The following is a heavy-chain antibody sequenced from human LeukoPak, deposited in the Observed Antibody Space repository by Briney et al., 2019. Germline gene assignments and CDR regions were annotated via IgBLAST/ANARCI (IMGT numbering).Heavy chain of an antibody. CDR1: GFTFSSYS. D-gene: IGHD1-26*01. J-gene: IGHJ3*02. CDR3: AKVRVGAARPDAFDI. V-gene: IGHV3-21*01. CDR2: ISSSSSYI. Sequence: GGSLRLSCAASGFTFSSYSMNWVRQAPGKGLEWVSSISSSSSYIYYADSVKGRFTISRDNSKNTLYLQMNSLRAEDTAVYYCAKVRVGAARPDAFDIWGQGTMVTVSS.